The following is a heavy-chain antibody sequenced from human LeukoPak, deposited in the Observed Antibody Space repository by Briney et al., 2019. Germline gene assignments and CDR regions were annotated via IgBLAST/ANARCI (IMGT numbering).Heavy chain of an antibody. CDR3: ATIPGYSSGWFDY. CDR1: GFTFSSYS. CDR2: ISSSSSYM. V-gene: IGHV3-21*01. D-gene: IGHD6-19*01. Sequence: PGGSLRLSCAASGFTFSSYSMNWVRQAPGKGLEWVSSISSSSSYMYYADSVKGRFTISRDNAKNSLYLQMNSLRAEDTAVYYCATIPGYSSGWFDYWGQGTLVTVSS. J-gene: IGHJ4*02.